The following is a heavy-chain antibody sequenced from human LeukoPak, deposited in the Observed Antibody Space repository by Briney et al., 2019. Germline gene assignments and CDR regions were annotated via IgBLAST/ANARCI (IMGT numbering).Heavy chain of an antibody. D-gene: IGHD6-13*01. Sequence: ASVKVSCKASVYTFTSYGISWVRQAPGQGLEWMGWISAYNGNTNYAQKLQGRVTMTTDTSTSTAYMELRSLRSDDTAVYYCARDQVVLAAALLNFDYWGQGTLVTVSS. V-gene: IGHV1-18*01. J-gene: IGHJ4*02. CDR2: ISAYNGNT. CDR3: ARDQVVLAAALLNFDY. CDR1: VYTFTSYG.